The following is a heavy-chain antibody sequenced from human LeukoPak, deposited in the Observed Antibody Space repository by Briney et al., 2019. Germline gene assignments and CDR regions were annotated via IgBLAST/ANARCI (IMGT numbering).Heavy chain of an antibody. CDR1: VFTFSSYA. D-gene: IGHD2-2*01. CDR2: ISGSGGST. J-gene: IGHJ4*02. V-gene: IGHV3-23*01. CDR3: AKDGAGSQSYCSSTSCYVDY. Sequence: GGSLRLSCAASVFTFSSYAMSWVREAPGKGLRWVSAISGSGGSTYYADSVKCRFTISRDNSKNTLYLQMNSLRAEDTAVYYCAKDGAGSQSYCSSTSCYVDYWGQGTLVTVSS.